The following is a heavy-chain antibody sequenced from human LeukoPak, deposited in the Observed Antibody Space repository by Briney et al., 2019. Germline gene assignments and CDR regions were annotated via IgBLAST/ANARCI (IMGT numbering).Heavy chain of an antibody. CDR2: IYYSGST. V-gene: IGHV4-59*01. D-gene: IGHD6-19*01. CDR3: ARSPSETVAGDY. J-gene: IGHJ4*02. Sequence: SETLSLTCTVSCGSISSYYWSWIRQPPGKGLEWIGYIYYSGSTNYNPSLKSRVTISVDTSKNQFSLKLSSVTAADTAVYYCARSPSETVAGDYWGQGTLVTVSS. CDR1: CGSISSYY.